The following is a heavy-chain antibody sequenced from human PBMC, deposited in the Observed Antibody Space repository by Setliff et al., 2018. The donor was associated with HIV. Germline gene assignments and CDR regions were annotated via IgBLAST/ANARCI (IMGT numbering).Heavy chain of an antibody. CDR2: INTYTGNP. D-gene: IGHD3-22*01. CDR3: ARDGYYYDSSGHLAYYFDY. CDR1: GYTFTSYG. V-gene: IGHV7-4-1*02. Sequence: ASVKVSCKASGYTFTSYGMSWVRQAPGQGLEWTGWINTYTGNPTYAQDFTGRFVFSLDTSVSTAYLQIISLKAEDIAVYYCARDGYYYDSSGHLAYYFDYWGQGTLVTVSS. J-gene: IGHJ4*02.